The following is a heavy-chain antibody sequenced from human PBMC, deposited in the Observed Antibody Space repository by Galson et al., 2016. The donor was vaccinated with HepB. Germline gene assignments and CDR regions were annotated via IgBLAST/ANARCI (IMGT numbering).Heavy chain of an antibody. D-gene: IGHD3-3*01. Sequence: SVKVSCKASGYTFRRFDLSWVRQAPGQRLEWMGWINPANGNTQYSQKFQGGGTFSSDTSASTGYMELSSLRSEDTAVYYCARVGEDFSSGYSSGLAYCGQGTLVIVSS. CDR3: ARVGEDFSSGYSSGLAY. CDR2: INPANGNT. CDR1: GYTFRRFD. J-gene: IGHJ4*02. V-gene: IGHV1-3*01.